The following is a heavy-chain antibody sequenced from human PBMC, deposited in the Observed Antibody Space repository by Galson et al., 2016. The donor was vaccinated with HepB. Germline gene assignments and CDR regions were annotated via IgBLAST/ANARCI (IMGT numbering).Heavy chain of an antibody. J-gene: IGHJ4*02. CDR1: EFTFGTYA. CDR2: ISTNGDKT. D-gene: IGHD1-20*01. Sequence: SLRLSCAASEFTFGTYAMHWVRQVPGKGLEFVSAISTNGDKTYYTDSVKGRFTISRDNSKNTLYLQVSSLTTEDTAVYYCATHNWSPNRNLDYWGQGTLVTVSS. CDR3: ATHNWSPNRNLDY. V-gene: IGHV3-64D*06.